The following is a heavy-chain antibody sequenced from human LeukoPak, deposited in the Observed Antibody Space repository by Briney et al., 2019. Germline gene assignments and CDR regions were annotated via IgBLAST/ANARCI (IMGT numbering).Heavy chain of an antibody. D-gene: IGHD3-10*01. CDR2: TYYRSRWYQ. CDR1: GDSVSGNTAS. CDR3: ARVGFGEFVHWFDP. V-gene: IGHV6-1*01. J-gene: IGHJ5*02. Sequence: SQILSLSCGISGDSVSGNTASWNWVRQSPSRGLEWLGRTYYRSRWYQEYAPSVKSRITINADTSKNQFSLQLDTVTPEDTAIYYCARVGFGEFVHWFDPWGQGTLVTVSS.